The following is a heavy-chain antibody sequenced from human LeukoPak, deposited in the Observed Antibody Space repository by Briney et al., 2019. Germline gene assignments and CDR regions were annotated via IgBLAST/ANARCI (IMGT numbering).Heavy chain of an antibody. Sequence: PGGSLRLSCAASGFTFSSYAMSWVRQAPGEGLEWVASISSSSSYIYYADSVKGRFTISRDNAKNSLYLQMNSLRAEDTAVYYCARDSSGRDGYNYDFDYWGQGTLVTVSS. CDR2: ISSSSSYI. V-gene: IGHV3-21*01. CDR3: ARDSSGRDGYNYDFDY. D-gene: IGHD5-24*01. J-gene: IGHJ4*02. CDR1: GFTFSSYA.